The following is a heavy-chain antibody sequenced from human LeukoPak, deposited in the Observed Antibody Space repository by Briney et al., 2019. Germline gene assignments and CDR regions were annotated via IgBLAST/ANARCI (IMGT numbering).Heavy chain of an antibody. V-gene: IGHV4-39*07. J-gene: IGHJ6*03. D-gene: IGHD6-19*01. CDR3: AGWGSRYYYYYMDV. CDR1: GVSISTSRYY. CDR2: IYYTGPT. Sequence: KPSETLSLTCTVSGVSISTSRYYWGWIHQPPGKGLEWIGNIYYTGPTYYNPSLKSRVTISVDTSKNQFSLKLSSVTAADTAVYYCAGWGSRYYYYYMDVWGKGTTVTISS.